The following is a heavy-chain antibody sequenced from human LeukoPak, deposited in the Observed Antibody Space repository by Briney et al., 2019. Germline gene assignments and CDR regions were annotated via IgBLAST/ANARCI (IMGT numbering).Heavy chain of an antibody. CDR2: IYYTGST. CDR1: GGSVSDYY. V-gene: IGHV4-59*08. Sequence: SETLSLTCTVSGGSVSDYYWSWIRQSPGKGLEWIGYIYYTGSTSYNPSLRSRVTISVDTSKNQFSLKLSSVTAADTAVYYCARRGDYYDSSDYFDYWGQGTLVTVSS. CDR3: ARRGDYYDSSDYFDY. D-gene: IGHD3-22*01. J-gene: IGHJ4*02.